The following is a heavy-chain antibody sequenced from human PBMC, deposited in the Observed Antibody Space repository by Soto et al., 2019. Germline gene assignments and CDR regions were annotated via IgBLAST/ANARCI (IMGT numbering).Heavy chain of an antibody. D-gene: IGHD3-22*01. Sequence: KTLKISCKGSGYSITSYWIGWVRQMPGKVLEWVVIIYPGDSAGRYMPSFHGQVTLSADKNISTASLQCSSQNDSQTSRYYCTRLFYYAGSGRNSDYWGQGTMVTVSP. CDR2: IYPGDSAG. CDR1: GYSITSYW. V-gene: IGHV5-51*01. CDR3: TRLFYYAGSGRNSDY. J-gene: IGHJ4*02.